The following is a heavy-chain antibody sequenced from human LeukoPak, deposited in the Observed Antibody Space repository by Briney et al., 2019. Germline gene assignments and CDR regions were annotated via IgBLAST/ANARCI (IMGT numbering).Heavy chain of an antibody. CDR2: IYSGGST. CDR3: ARGPTGDSSGQGLGY. V-gene: IGHV3-66*01. CDR1: GFTVSSNY. D-gene: IGHD3-22*01. Sequence: GGSLRLSCAASGFTVSSNYMSWVRQAPGKGLEWVSVIYSGGSTYYADSVKGRFTISRDNSKNTLYLQMNSLRAEDTAVYYCARGPTGDSSGQGLGYWGQGTLVTVSS. J-gene: IGHJ4*02.